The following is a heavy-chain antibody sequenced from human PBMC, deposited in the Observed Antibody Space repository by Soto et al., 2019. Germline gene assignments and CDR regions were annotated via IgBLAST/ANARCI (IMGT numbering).Heavy chain of an antibody. D-gene: IGHD1-1*01. V-gene: IGHV4-39*02. Sequence: QLQLPESGPGLVKPSETLSLTCTVSGGPIRSSSPYWGWIRQPPGTGLEWIGSIGESGDFYYNPSLKSRVTISVDTSKNQFSLKLISVTGADSAIYYCAREGGYVDYWGQGTLGTVSS. CDR2: IGESGDF. CDR3: AREGGYVDY. CDR1: GGPIRSSSPY. J-gene: IGHJ4*02.